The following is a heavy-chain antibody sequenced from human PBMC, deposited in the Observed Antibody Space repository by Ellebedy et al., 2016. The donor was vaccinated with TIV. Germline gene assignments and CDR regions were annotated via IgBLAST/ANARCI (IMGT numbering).Heavy chain of an antibody. CDR3: ASPYCSSTSCYTPWGASYYYGMDV. D-gene: IGHD2-2*02. CDR1: GITVSDYF. J-gene: IGHJ6*02. Sequence: GGSLRLSCEASGITVSDYFMNWVRQAPGKGLEWVSVIYSGGSTYYADSVKGRFTISRDNSKNTLYLQMNSLRAEDTAVYYCASPYCSSTSCYTPWGASYYYGMDVWGQGTTVTVSS. V-gene: IGHV3-66*01. CDR2: IYSGGST.